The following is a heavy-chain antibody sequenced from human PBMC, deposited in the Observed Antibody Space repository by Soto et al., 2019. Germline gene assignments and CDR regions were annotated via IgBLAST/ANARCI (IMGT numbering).Heavy chain of an antibody. Sequence: EVQVLESGGGLVQPGGSLRLSCAASGFTISSCAMTWVRQAPGKGLEWISSISGDGKATYYADSVKGRFTISRDSSKTTVYMQMNGLRVEDTATYFCAKITRSWGRGTLVPVAS. D-gene: IGHD3-3*01. CDR2: ISGDGKAT. V-gene: IGHV3-23*01. CDR1: GFTISSCA. CDR3: AKITRS. J-gene: IGHJ5*02.